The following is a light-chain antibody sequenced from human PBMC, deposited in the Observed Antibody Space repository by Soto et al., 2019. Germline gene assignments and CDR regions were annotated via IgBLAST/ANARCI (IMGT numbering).Light chain of an antibody. Sequence: DIRMTQSPSSVSASVGDRVTMTCRATRGLSGSLAWYQQKPGKAPKLLTSVTSRLQSGVPSRFSGSASGTDFTLTIDSLQPEDLATYYCQQGHNWPLTFGQGTRLEIK. CDR3: QQGHNWPLT. V-gene: IGKV1-12*01. J-gene: IGKJ5*01. CDR2: VTS. CDR1: RGLSGS.